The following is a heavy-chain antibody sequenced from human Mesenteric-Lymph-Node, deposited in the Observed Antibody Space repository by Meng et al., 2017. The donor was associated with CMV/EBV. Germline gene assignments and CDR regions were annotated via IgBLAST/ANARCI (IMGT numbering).Heavy chain of an antibody. CDR3: ARDHGFLNWFDP. Sequence: VPLGESGGAVVQSGGCLRLSCASAGFTFSNYYMSWIRLPPGQGLQWIAAISPTGGSSYYADSVKGRFSISRDNAKSSLSLKMNSLRVEDTAVYYCARDHGFLNWFDPWGRGTLVTVSS. V-gene: IGHV3-11*04. CDR2: ISPTGGSS. J-gene: IGHJ5*02. CDR1: GFTFSNYY. D-gene: IGHD2/OR15-2a*01.